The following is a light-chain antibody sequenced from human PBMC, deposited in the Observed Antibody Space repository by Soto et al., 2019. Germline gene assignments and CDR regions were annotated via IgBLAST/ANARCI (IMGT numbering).Light chain of an antibody. CDR2: EVS. Sequence: QSVLTQVPSASGSPGQSVTISCTGTSSDVGGYNYVSWYQQHPGKAPKLMIYEVSKRPSGVPDRFSGSKSGNTASLTVSGLQAGDEADYYCTSYAGSNNYVFGTGTKVTVL. CDR1: SSDVGGYNY. CDR3: TSYAGSNNYV. J-gene: IGLJ1*01. V-gene: IGLV2-8*01.